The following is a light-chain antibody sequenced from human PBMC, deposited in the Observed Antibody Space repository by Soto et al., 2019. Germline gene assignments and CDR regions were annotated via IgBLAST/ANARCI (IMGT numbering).Light chain of an antibody. J-gene: IGKJ5*01. CDR3: QQSNSIPFT. CDR2: DAS. CDR1: QSVSTY. Sequence: EIVLTQSPATLSLSPGERATLSCRASQSVSTYLAWYQQRPGQAPRLLIYDASYRATDIPPRFSGSGSGTDFTLTISSLQPEDFATYYCQQSNSIPFTFGQGTRLEIK. V-gene: IGKV3-11*01.